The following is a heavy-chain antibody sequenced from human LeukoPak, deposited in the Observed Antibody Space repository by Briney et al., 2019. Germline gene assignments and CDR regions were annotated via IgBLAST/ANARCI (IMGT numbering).Heavy chain of an antibody. CDR3: AEAHQWLVNVFDH. CDR2: ISWNTDRI. J-gene: IGHJ4*02. D-gene: IGHD6-19*01. Sequence: PGRSLRLSCAASGFKFDDYAMHWFRQAPGKGLEWVSGISWNTDRIGYVDSVKGRFTISRDDAKNSLYLQMNSLRDEDTALYYCAEAHQWLVNVFDHWGQGTLVTVSS. V-gene: IGHV3-9*01. CDR1: GFKFDDYA.